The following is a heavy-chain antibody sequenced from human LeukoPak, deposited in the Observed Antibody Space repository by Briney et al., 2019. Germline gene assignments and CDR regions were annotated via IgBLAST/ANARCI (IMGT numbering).Heavy chain of an antibody. D-gene: IGHD6-13*01. Sequence: GGSLRLSCAASGFTFSSYAMSWVRQSPAKGLEWLSGIDVSGATTYYADSVKGRFTISRDNSKNTLYLQMNSLRGEDTAVYYCAKDVQRFSSSWYYFDSWGQGTLVTVSS. CDR1: GFTFSSYA. J-gene: IGHJ4*02. CDR2: IDVSGATT. CDR3: AKDVQRFSSSWYYFDS. V-gene: IGHV3-23*01.